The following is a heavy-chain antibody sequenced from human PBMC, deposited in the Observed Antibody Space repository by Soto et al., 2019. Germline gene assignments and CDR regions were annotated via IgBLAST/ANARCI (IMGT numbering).Heavy chain of an antibody. V-gene: IGHV3-15*01. D-gene: IGHD1-7*01. CDR3: VTAGPELYYYYYGMDV. Sequence: PGGSLRLSCAASGFTFREAWMSWVRQAPGKGLEWVGRIKSKSDGETTDYAAPVKGRFTISRGDSEKTLHLQMNSLKAEDSAIYYCVTAGPELYYYYYGMDVWGQGTTVTVSS. J-gene: IGHJ6*02. CDR2: IKSKSDGETT. CDR1: GFTFREAW.